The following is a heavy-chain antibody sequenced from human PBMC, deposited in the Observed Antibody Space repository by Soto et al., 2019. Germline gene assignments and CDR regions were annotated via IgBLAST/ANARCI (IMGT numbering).Heavy chain of an antibody. D-gene: IGHD2-2*01. CDR3: ARGRYCSSTSCYAREYYYYYYMDV. CDR2: ISAYNGNT. J-gene: IGHJ6*03. V-gene: IGHV1-18*01. CDR1: GYTFTSYG. Sequence: ASVKVSCKASGYTFTSYGISWVRQAPGQGLEWMGWISAYNGNTNYAQKLQGRVTMTTDTSTSTAYMELRSLRSDDTAVYYCARGRYCSSTSCYAREYYYYYYMDVWDKGTTVTVSS.